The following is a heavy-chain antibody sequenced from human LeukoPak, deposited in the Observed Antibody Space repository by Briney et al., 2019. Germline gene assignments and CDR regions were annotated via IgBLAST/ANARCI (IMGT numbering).Heavy chain of an antibody. J-gene: IGHJ5*02. D-gene: IGHD2-2*02. CDR1: GFTFSSYA. Sequence: GGSLRLSCAASGFTFSSYAMSWVRQAPGKGLEWVSAISGSGGSTYYADSVKGRFTISRDNSKNTLYLQMNSLRAEDTAVYYCAKSRGYCSSTSCYINWFDPWGQGTLVTVSS. CDR3: AKSRGYCSSTSCYINWFDP. CDR2: ISGSGGST. V-gene: IGHV3-23*01.